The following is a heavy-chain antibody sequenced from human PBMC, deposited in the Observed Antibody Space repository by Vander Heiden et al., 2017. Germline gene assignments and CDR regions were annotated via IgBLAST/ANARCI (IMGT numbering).Heavy chain of an antibody. J-gene: IGHJ2*01. D-gene: IGHD4-4*01. CDR1: GFTFSSYA. CDR2: SSGSGGST. Sequence: EVQLLESGGGLVQPGGSLRLSCAASGFTFSSYAMSWVRQAPGKGLEWVSASSGSGGSTYYADAVKGRFTISRDNSKNTMYLQMNGLRAEDTAVYYCAKSWDYIIWYCDLWGRVSLVTVSS. V-gene: IGHV3-23*01. CDR3: AKSWDYIIWYCDL.